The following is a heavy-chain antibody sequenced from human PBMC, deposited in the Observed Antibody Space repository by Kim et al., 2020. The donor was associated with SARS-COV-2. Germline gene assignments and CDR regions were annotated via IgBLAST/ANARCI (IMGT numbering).Heavy chain of an antibody. Sequence: ASVKVSCKASGYTFTSYAMNWVRQAPGQGLEWMGWINTNTGNPTYAQGFTGRFVFSLDTSVSTAYLQISSLKAEDTAVYYCAREWSLSPTYYYGMDVWGQGTTVTVSS. V-gene: IGHV7-4-1*02. CDR2: INTNTGNP. CDR1: GYTFTSYA. J-gene: IGHJ6*02. D-gene: IGHD3-10*01. CDR3: AREWSLSPTYYYGMDV.